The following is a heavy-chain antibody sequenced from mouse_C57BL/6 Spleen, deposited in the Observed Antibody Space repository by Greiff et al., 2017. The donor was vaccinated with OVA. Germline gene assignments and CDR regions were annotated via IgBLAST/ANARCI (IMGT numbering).Heavy chain of an antibody. V-gene: IGHV1-50*01. CDR3: ANSNLLDY. J-gene: IGHJ2*01. CDR2: IDPSDSYT. D-gene: IGHD2-5*01. CDR1: GYTFTSYW. Sequence: VQLQQPGAELVKPGASVKLSCKASGYTFTSYWMQWVKQRPGQGLEWIGEIDPSDSYTNYNQKFKGKATLTVDTSSSTAYMQLSSLTSEDSAVYYCANSNLLDYWGQGTTLTVSS.